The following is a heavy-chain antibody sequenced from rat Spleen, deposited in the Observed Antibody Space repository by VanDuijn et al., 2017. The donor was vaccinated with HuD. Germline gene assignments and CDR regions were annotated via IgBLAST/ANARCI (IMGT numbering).Heavy chain of an antibody. V-gene: IGHV5-31*01. D-gene: IGHD1-12*02. J-gene: IGHJ2*01. Sequence: EVQLVESGGGLVQPGRSLKLSCVASGFTFNNYWMTWIRQAPGKGLEWVASITNTGGSTYYPDSVKGRFTISRDNAKSTLYLQMNSLRSEDTATYYCSRAGDGSYYAYFDYWGQGVMVTVSS. CDR2: ITNTGGST. CDR3: SRAGDGSYYAYFDY. CDR1: GFTFNNYW.